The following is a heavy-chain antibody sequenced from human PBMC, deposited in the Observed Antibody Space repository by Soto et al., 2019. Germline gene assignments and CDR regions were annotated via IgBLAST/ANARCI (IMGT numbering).Heavy chain of an antibody. V-gene: IGHV3-30*18. CDR1: GITFSSYG. D-gene: IGHD2-21*01. CDR2: ISDAGGSI. J-gene: IGHJ5*02. Sequence: QVQLVESGGGVVQPGGSLRLSCAASGITFSSYGMHWVRQAPGKGLEWVAVISDAGGSIYYADSVTGRFTISRDNSKNTMYLQLSSLRVDDTAVYYCAKEGNIVREPGFLSFDHWGQGTLVTVSS. CDR3: AKEGNIVREPGFLSFDH.